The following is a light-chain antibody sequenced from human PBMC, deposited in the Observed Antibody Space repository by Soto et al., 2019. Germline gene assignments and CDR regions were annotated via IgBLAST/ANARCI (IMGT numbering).Light chain of an antibody. CDR2: DVS. CDR1: SSDVGGYKY. J-gene: IGLJ2*01. CDR3: SSYRSSDTVV. V-gene: IGLV2-14*01. Sequence: QSALTQPASVSGSPGQSITISCTGTSSDVGGYKYVSWYQQHPGKAPKLMIYDVSNRPSGVSNRFVGSKSGNTASLTISGLQAEDEADYYCSSYRSSDTVVFGGGTQLTVL.